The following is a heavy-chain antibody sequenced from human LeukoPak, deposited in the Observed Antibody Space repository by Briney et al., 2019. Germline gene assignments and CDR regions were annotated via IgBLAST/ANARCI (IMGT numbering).Heavy chain of an antibody. CDR1: GYTFTGYY. D-gene: IGHD3-10*01. J-gene: IGHJ4*02. Sequence: EASVKVSCKASGYTFTGYYMHWVRQAPGQGLEWMGWINPNSGGTNYAQKFQGRVTMTRDTSISTAYMELSRLRSDDTAVYYCARDRGYYGSGVDYWGQGTLVTVSS. V-gene: IGHV1-2*02. CDR3: ARDRGYYGSGVDY. CDR2: INPNSGGT.